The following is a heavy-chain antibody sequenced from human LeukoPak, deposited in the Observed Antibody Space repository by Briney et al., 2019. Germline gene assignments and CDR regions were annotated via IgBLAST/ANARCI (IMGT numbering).Heavy chain of an antibody. J-gene: IGHJ4*02. CDR3: ARGTNWSPLDFDH. V-gene: IGHV1-8*02. Sequence: ASVKVSCKASGYTFTSYGISWVRQATGQGLEWMGWMNPNSGNTGYAQKFQGRVTMTRNTSISTAYMELSSLRSEDTAVYYCARGTNWSPLDFDHWGQGTLVTVSS. CDR2: MNPNSGNT. CDR1: GYTFTSYG. D-gene: IGHD1-20*01.